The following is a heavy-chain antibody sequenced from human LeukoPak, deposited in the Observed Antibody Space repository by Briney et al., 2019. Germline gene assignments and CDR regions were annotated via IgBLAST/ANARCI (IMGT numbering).Heavy chain of an antibody. D-gene: IGHD5-24*01. J-gene: IGHJ5*02. CDR1: GFTSSSYW. CDR2: IKGDGSEK. V-gene: IGHV3-7*01. Sequence: GGSLRLSCAASGFTSSSYWMSWVRLAPGKGLEWVANIKGDGSEKWYADSVKGRFTISRDNARNSVHLQMNSLRAEDTAVYHCARDEYRSRWLHPWGQGTLVTVTS. CDR3: ARDEYRSRWLHP.